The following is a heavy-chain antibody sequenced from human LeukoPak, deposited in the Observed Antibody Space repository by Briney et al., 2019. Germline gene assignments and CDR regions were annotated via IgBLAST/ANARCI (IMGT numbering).Heavy chain of an antibody. D-gene: IGHD3-3*01. J-gene: IGHJ5*02. Sequence: PSETLSLTCTVSGGSISSSSYYWGWIRQPPGKGLEWIGSIYYSGSTYYNPSLKSRVTISVDTSKNQFSLKLSSVTAADTAVYYCARWEWPRFDPWGQGTLVTVSS. CDR1: GGSISSSSYY. V-gene: IGHV4-39*07. CDR3: ARWEWPRFDP. CDR2: IYYSGST.